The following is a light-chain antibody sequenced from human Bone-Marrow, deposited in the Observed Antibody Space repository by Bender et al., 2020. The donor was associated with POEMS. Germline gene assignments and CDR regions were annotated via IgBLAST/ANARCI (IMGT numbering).Light chain of an antibody. J-gene: IGLJ2*01. CDR1: TSNIGNNF. V-gene: IGLV1-51*01. CDR3: GTWDTNLSAGKVVVGGQVV. Sequence: QSVLTQPPSVSAAPGQKVTISCSGSTSNIGNNFVSWYRQFPGTAPKLLIYDNDKRPSGIPDRFSGSKSGTSATLGITGLQTGDEADYYCGTWDTNLSAGKVVVGGQVVFGGGTKVTVL. CDR2: DND.